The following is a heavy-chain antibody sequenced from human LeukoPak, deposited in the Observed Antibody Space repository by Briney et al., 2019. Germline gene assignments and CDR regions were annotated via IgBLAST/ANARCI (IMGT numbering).Heavy chain of an antibody. CDR1: GFTFSDYY. Sequence: PGGSLRLSCAASGFTFSDYYMSWIRQAPGKGLEWVSSISSSSSYIYYADSVKGRFTISRDNAKNSLYLQMNSLRAEDTAVYYCAIGSSSRYYYYYMDVWGKGTTVTVCS. CDR3: AIGSSSRYYYYYMDV. J-gene: IGHJ6*03. V-gene: IGHV3-11*06. D-gene: IGHD6-6*01. CDR2: ISSSSSYI.